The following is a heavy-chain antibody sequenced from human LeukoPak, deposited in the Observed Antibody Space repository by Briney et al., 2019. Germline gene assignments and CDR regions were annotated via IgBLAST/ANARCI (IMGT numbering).Heavy chain of an antibody. D-gene: IGHD3-22*01. CDR3: TRGSNSDDSSDFDC. CDR2: IRSKAHGGTT. J-gene: IGHJ4*02. V-gene: IGHV3-15*07. CDR1: GFAFNTYW. Sequence: GGSLRLSCAASGFAFNTYWIHWARQAPGKGLEWVGRIRSKAHGGTTESAAPVKGRFTISRDDSKNTLYLQMNSLKIEDTAVYYCTRGSNSDDSSDFDCWGQGTLVTVSS.